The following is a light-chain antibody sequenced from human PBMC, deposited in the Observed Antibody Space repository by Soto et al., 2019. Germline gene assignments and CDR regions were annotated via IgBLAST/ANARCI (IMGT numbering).Light chain of an antibody. J-gene: IGKJ1*01. Sequence: DIHMTQSPSTLSSSLGDRVTITCLASQSISSWLAWYQQKPGKAPKLLIYKASSLESGVPSRFSGSGSGTEFTLTISSLQPDDFATYYCQQYNSYLKTFGQGTKVDIK. CDR3: QQYNSYLKT. CDR1: QSISSW. CDR2: KAS. V-gene: IGKV1-5*03.